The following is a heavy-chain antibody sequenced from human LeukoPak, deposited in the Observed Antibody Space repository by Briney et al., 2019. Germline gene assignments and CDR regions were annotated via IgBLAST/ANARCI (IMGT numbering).Heavy chain of an antibody. J-gene: IGHJ6*03. CDR1: GGSISGYY. CDR3: ARESRYNWGDGYYMDV. CDR2: IFTSGST. D-gene: IGHD1-1*01. V-gene: IGHV4-4*07. Sequence: PSETLSLTCAVSGGSISGYYWGWIRQPAGEGLEWIGRIFTSGSTDYSPSLRSRITMSLDTSKNQLSLKLISVTAAETAVYYCARESRYNWGDGYYMDVWGKGTTVTVSS.